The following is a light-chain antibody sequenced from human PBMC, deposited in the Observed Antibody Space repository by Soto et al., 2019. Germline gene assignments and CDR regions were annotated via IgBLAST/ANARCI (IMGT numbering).Light chain of an antibody. CDR2: AAS. CDR1: QDIAIY. V-gene: IGKV1-9*01. Sequence: DIQMTQSPSTLSASVGDRVSITCRASQDIAIYLAWYQQKQGEAPKXXIYAASTLYGGVPSRFSGSVSGTDGAITITSLKAEDGSTYYCQQLRMYTSTFGGGTKVDIK. CDR3: QQLRMYTST. J-gene: IGKJ4*01.